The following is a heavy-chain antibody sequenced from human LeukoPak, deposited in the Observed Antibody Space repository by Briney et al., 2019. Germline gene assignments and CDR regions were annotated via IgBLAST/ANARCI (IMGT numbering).Heavy chain of an antibody. J-gene: IGHJ4*02. CDR3: ARLPELPGFGDY. CDR2: IKEDGSEK. D-gene: IGHD3-10*01. V-gene: IGHV3-7*01. CDR1: GFTFSNYW. Sequence: PGGSLRLSCAASGFTFSNYWMTWVRQAPGKGLEWVANIKEDGSEKKYVDSVKGRFTIFRDNAKNSLYLQMNRLRVEDTAVYYCARLPELPGFGDYWGQGTLVTVSS.